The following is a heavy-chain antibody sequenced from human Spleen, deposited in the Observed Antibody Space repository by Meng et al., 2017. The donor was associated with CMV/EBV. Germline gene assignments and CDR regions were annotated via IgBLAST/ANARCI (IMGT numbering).Heavy chain of an antibody. D-gene: IGHD1/OR15-1a*01. CDR3: VASSPRHEH. Sequence: RLSCAPSGLTISNYWMHWVRQAPGKGLVWVSGTNTDGRNTNSADSVRGRFTLSRDNAKNTLYLQMNSLRDDDTAVYYCVASSPRHEHWGQGTLVTVSS. V-gene: IGHV3-74*01. CDR2: TNTDGRNT. CDR1: GLTISNYW. J-gene: IGHJ4*02.